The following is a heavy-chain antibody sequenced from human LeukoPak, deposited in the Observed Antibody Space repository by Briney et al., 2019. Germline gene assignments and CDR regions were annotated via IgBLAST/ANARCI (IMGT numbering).Heavy chain of an antibody. D-gene: IGHD2-2*01. CDR3: ARDKVDIDY. CDR2: IKQNGSEK. CDR1: GFTFSSYW. V-gene: IGHV3-7*01. J-gene: IGHJ4*02. Sequence: GGSLRLSCAASGFTFSSYWISWVRQAPGKVLEWVANIKQNGSEKYYVDSVKGRFTISRDNAKNSLYLQMYSLRAEDTAVYYCARDKVDIDYWGQGTPVTVSS.